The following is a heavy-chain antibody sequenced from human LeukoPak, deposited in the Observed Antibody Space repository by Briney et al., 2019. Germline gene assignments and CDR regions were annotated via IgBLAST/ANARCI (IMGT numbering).Heavy chain of an antibody. CDR3: ARDRSPGNFDY. Sequence: GGSLRLSCAASGFTFSSYGMSWVRQAPGKGLEWVSAISGSGGITYYADSVKGRVTISRDNAKNSLYLQMNSLRAEDTAVYYCARDRSPGNFDYWGQGTLVTVSS. CDR2: ISGSGGIT. V-gene: IGHV3-23*01. D-gene: IGHD3-10*01. CDR1: GFTFSSYG. J-gene: IGHJ4*02.